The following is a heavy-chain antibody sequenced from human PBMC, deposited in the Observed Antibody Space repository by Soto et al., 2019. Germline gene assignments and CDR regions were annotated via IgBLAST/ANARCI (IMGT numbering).Heavy chain of an antibody. J-gene: IGHJ6*02. V-gene: IGHV3-30-3*01. CDR2: ISYDGSNK. CDR3: ARDYYGSGSHSYYGMDV. CDR1: GFTFSSYA. D-gene: IGHD3-10*01. Sequence: QVQLVESGGGVVQPGRSLRLSCAASGFTFSSYAMHWVRQAPGKGLEWVAVISYDGSNKYYADSVKGRFTISRDNSKNTLDLQMNSLRAEDTAVYYCARDYYGSGSHSYYGMDVWGQGTTVTVSS.